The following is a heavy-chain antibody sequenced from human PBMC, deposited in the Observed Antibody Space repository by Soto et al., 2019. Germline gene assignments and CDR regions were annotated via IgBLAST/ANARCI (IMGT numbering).Heavy chain of an antibody. Sequence: QVQLVESGGGLVKPGGSLRLSCAASGFTFSDYYMSWIRQAPGKGLEWVSYISSSGSTIYYADSVKGRFTITRDNAKNSMYLQMNSLRAAATAVYYWARDYGDTDFGATPDYWGQGTLVTVSS. CDR1: GFTFSDYY. D-gene: IGHD4-17*01. J-gene: IGHJ4*02. CDR3: ARDYGDTDFGATPDY. CDR2: ISSSGSTI. V-gene: IGHV3-11*01.